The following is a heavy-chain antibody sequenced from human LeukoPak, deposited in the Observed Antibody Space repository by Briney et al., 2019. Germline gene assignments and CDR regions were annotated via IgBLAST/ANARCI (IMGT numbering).Heavy chain of an antibody. V-gene: IGHV4-59*01. CDR1: GGSISSDY. Sequence: SETLSLTCTVSGGSISSDYWSWIRQPPGKGLEWIAYISYSGSINYNPSLKSRVSISVDTSKNQFSLKLSSVTAADTAVYYCARSVAFDYWGQGTLVTVSS. D-gene: IGHD6-19*01. J-gene: IGHJ4*02. CDR3: ARSVAFDY. CDR2: ISYSGSI.